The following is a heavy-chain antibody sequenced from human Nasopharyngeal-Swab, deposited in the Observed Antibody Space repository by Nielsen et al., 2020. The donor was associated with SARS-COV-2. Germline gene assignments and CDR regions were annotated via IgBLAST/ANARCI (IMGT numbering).Heavy chain of an antibody. CDR2: ISAHNGHT. CDR1: GYTFSTYG. D-gene: IGHD6-19*01. V-gene: IGHV1-18*01. CDR3: ARVNYLYYISGWPFDY. Sequence: ASVKVSCKASGYTFSTYGISWVRQAPGQGLEWMGWISAHNGHTNYGQKLQGRITMTTDTSTNTAYMELRSLTSDDTAVYYCARVNYLYYISGWPFDYWGQGTLVTVSS. J-gene: IGHJ4*02.